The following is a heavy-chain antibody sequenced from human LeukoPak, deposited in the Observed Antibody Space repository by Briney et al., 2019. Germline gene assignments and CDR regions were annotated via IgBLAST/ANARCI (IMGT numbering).Heavy chain of an antibody. D-gene: IGHD5-18*01. Sequence: GGSLRLSCAASGFTFSSYSMNWVRQAPGKGLEWVSSISSSSSSIYYADSVEGRFTISRDNAKTSLYLQMNSLRAEDTAVYYCARASGDIVETATMGSYWGQGTLVTVSS. CDR3: ARASGDIVETATMGSY. V-gene: IGHV3-21*01. J-gene: IGHJ4*02. CDR2: ISSSSSSI. CDR1: GFTFSSYS.